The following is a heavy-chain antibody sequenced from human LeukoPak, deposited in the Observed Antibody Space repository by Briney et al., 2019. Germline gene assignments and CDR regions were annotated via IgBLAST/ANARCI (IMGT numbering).Heavy chain of an antibody. Sequence: PSETLSLTCTVSGDSVTSGGFYWAWLRQPPGKGLEWIATVYYTGSTYYNPSLKSRVTISIDTSEDHFSLKLRSLVAPDTAVYYCARHSGSGSLSRPFDPWGQGTLVTVSS. CDR3: ARHSGSGSLSRPFDP. D-gene: IGHD3-10*01. CDR2: VYYTGST. J-gene: IGHJ5*02. CDR1: GDSVTSGGFY. V-gene: IGHV4-39*02.